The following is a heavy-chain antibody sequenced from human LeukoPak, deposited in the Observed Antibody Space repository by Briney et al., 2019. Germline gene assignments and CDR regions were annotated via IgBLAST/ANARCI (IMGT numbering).Heavy chain of an antibody. D-gene: IGHD3-22*01. CDR1: GDSISTSSYY. Sequence: KPSETLSLTCTVSGDSISTSSYYWGWIRQSPGKGLQWLGSIYYNGISHYNPSLKGRLTIYVDTSRNQFSLHVSSVTAADTAVFYCARSDYYDYRQIDFWGQGTLVTVPS. CDR3: ARSDYYDYRQIDF. J-gene: IGHJ4*02. CDR2: IYYNGIS. V-gene: IGHV4-39*01.